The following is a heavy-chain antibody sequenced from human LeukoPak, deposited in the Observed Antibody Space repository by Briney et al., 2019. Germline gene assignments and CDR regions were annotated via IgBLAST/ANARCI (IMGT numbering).Heavy chain of an antibody. D-gene: IGHD1-26*01. CDR1: GFIFSTYS. CDR3: ARENSGSYYQFDC. V-gene: IGHV3-21*01. Sequence: PGGSLRLSCAASGFIFSTYSMNWVRQAPGKGLEWVSSISSSTSYIYYADSVKGRFTISRDNAKNSLYLQMNSLRPEDTAVYHCARENSGSYYQFDCWGQGTLVTVSS. CDR2: ISSSTSYI. J-gene: IGHJ4*02.